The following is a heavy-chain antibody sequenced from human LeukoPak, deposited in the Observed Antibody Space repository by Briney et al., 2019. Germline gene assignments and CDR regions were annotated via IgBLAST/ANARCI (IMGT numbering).Heavy chain of an antibody. D-gene: IGHD3-22*01. Sequence: ASVKVSCKTSGYTFTSYYMHWVRQAPGQGLEWMGIINPSGGSTSYAQKFQGRVTMTRDMSTSTVYMELSSLRSDDTAVYYCARVYDSSGYYYYMDVWGKGTTVTISS. CDR1: GYTFTSYY. CDR2: INPSGGST. V-gene: IGHV1-46*01. CDR3: ARVYDSSGYYYYMDV. J-gene: IGHJ6*03.